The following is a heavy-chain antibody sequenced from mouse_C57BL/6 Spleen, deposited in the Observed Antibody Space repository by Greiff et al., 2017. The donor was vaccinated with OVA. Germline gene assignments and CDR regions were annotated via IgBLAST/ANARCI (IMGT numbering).Heavy chain of an antibody. Sequence: QVQLQQSGAELVKPGASVKLSCKASGYTFTSYWMQWVKQRPGQGLEWIGEIDPSDSYTNYNQKFKGKATLTVDTSSSTAYMQLSSLTSEDSAVYYCARATATTGFAYWGQGTLVTVSA. J-gene: IGHJ3*01. CDR2: IDPSDSYT. CDR1: GYTFTSYW. D-gene: IGHD6-1*01. V-gene: IGHV1-50*01. CDR3: ARATATTGFAY.